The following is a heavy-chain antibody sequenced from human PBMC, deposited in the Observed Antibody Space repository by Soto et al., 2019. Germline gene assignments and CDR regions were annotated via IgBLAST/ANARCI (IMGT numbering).Heavy chain of an antibody. J-gene: IGHJ5*02. CDR3: AREYSSSAGWFDP. D-gene: IGHD6-6*01. Sequence: SETLSLTCAVSDYSIGRGYYWGWIRQPPGGGLEWIGRIYHSGNTHYNPTLNSQVTILVDTSKNQTSLKLKSVTAADTAVYFCAREYSSSAGWFDPWGQGAQVTVS. CDR1: DYSIGRGYY. V-gene: IGHV4-38-2*02. CDR2: IYHSGNT.